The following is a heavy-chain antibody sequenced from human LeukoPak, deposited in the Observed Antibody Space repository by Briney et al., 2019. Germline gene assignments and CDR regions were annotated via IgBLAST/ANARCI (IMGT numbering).Heavy chain of an antibody. Sequence: PSETLSLTCAVYGGTFSGYHWIWIRHPPGKGLEWIVEIYHTGSTYYNPSLKSRVTISIDTSKTQFFLKLSSVTAADTAVYYCARDTIGIGLRLGEYTDYWGQGTLVTVSS. CDR3: ARDTIGIGLRLGEYTDY. V-gene: IGHV4-34*01. CDR2: IYHTGST. CDR1: GGTFSGYH. J-gene: IGHJ4*02. D-gene: IGHD3-16*01.